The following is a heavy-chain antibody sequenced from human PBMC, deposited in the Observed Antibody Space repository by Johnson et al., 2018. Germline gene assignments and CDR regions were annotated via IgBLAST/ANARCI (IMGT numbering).Heavy chain of an antibody. CDR3: AKDRDRGAYYYYYYGMDV. CDR1: GFTFSGYS. CDR2: ISSSSTTI. Sequence: VQLVQSGGGLVQPGGSLRLSCAASGFTFSGYSMNWVRQAPGKGLQWVSYISSSSTTIYYADSVKGRFTISRDNAKNSLYLQMNSLRAEDTAVYYCAKDRDRGAYYYYYYGMDVWGQGTTVTVSS. J-gene: IGHJ6*02. V-gene: IGHV3-48*04. D-gene: IGHD3-10*01.